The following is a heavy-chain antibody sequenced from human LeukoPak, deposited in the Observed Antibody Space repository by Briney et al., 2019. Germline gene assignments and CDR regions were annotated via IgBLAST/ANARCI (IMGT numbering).Heavy chain of an antibody. Sequence: PSETLSLTCTVSGYSISSGYYWSWIRQPPGKGLEWIGEINHSGSTNYNPSLKSRVTISVDTSKNQFSLKLSSVTAADTAVYYCATASFGTPIDYWGQGTLVTVSS. CDR3: ATASFGTPIDY. D-gene: IGHD3-10*01. J-gene: IGHJ4*02. CDR1: GYSISSGYY. CDR2: INHSGST. V-gene: IGHV4-38-2*02.